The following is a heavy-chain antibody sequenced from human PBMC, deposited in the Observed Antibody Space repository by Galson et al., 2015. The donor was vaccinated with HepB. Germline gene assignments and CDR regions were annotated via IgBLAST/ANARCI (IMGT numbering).Heavy chain of an antibody. Sequence: SVKVSCKASGGTFSSHAISWVRQAPGQGLEWMGGIIPIFGTANYAQKFQGRVTITADESTSTAYMELSSLRSEDTAVYYCARDRRIAAAGTHAFDIWGQGTMVTVSS. D-gene: IGHD6-13*01. CDR1: GGTFSSHA. J-gene: IGHJ3*02. CDR2: IIPIFGTA. V-gene: IGHV1-69*13. CDR3: ARDRRIAAAGTHAFDI.